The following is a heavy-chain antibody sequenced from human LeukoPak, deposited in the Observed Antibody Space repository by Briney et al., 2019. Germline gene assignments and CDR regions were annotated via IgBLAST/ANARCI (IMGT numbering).Heavy chain of an antibody. Sequence: PGGSLRLSCVVSGFTFSNHWMHWVRQGPGKGLVWVSRINSGGSATTYADSVRGRFTISRDNAKYTLYLQMNSLRAEDTAIYYYAREMTTTYDFDYWGQGTLVTVSS. CDR2: INSGGSAT. CDR3: AREMTTTYDFDY. V-gene: IGHV3-74*01. D-gene: IGHD3-3*01. J-gene: IGHJ4*02. CDR1: GFTFSNHW.